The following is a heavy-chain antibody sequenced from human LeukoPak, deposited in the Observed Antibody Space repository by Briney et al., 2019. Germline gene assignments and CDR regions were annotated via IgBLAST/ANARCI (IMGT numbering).Heavy chain of an antibody. Sequence: PGGSLRLSCAASGLAVSNNYMTWVRQALGKGLEWVSVIHTGGDTYYPDSVQGRFTISRDSSKNTLHLQMNSLRAEDTAVYYCARDLTAHSYGYIEAFDIWGQGTMVTVSS. V-gene: IGHV3-53*01. CDR1: GLAVSNNY. D-gene: IGHD5-18*01. CDR3: ARDLTAHSYGYIEAFDI. J-gene: IGHJ3*02. CDR2: IHTGGDT.